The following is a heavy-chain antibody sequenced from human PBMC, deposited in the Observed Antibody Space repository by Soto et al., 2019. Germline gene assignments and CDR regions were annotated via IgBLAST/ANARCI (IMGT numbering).Heavy chain of an antibody. Sequence: GGSLRLSCAASGFTFSSYAMSWVRQAPGKGLEWVSAISGSGGSTYYADSVKGRFTTSRDNSKNTLYLQMNSLRAEDTAVYYCARSNYYDSSGYFYYYYGMDVWGQGTTVTVSS. D-gene: IGHD3-22*01. J-gene: IGHJ6*02. V-gene: IGHV3-23*01. CDR1: GFTFSSYA. CDR2: ISGSGGST. CDR3: ARSNYYDSSGYFYYYYGMDV.